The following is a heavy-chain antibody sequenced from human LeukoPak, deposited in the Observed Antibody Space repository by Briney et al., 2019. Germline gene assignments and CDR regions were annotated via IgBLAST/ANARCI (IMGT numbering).Heavy chain of an antibody. CDR3: ARRNTAMEGFYYFAY. CDR2: IYTSGST. CDR1: GGSISSYY. V-gene: IGHV4-4*09. Sequence: SETLSLTCTVSGGSISSYYWSWIRQPPGKGLEWIGYIYTSGSTNYNPSLKSRGTITVDTSKNQFSLKLTSVTAADTTVYYCARRNTAMEGFYYFAYWGQGTLVTVSS. J-gene: IGHJ4*02. D-gene: IGHD5-18*01.